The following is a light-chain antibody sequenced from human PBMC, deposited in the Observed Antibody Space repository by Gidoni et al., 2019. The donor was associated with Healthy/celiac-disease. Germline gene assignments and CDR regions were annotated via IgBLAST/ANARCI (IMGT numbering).Light chain of an antibody. CDR2: DAS. J-gene: IGKJ2*01. Sequence: EIVLTQSPATLSWSPGERATLSCRASQSVSSYLAWYPQKPGQAPRLRIYDASNRATGIPARFSGSGSGTDFTLTISSLEPEDFAVYYCQQRSNWPLYTFGQGTKLEIK. CDR1: QSVSSY. V-gene: IGKV3-11*01. CDR3: QQRSNWPLYT.